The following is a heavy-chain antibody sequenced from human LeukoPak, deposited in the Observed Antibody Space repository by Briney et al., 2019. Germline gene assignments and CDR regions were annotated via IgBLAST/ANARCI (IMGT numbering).Heavy chain of an antibody. V-gene: IGHV1-18*01. CDR3: ARVGYSSGWYVWFDP. CDR1: GYTFTSYG. J-gene: IGHJ5*02. CDR2: ISAYNGNT. D-gene: IGHD6-19*01. Sequence: GASVKVSCKASGYTFTSYGISWVRQAPGQGLEWMGWISAYNGNTNYAQKLQGRVTVTTDTSTSTAYMELRSLRSDDTAVYYCARVGYSSGWYVWFDPWGQGTLVTVSS.